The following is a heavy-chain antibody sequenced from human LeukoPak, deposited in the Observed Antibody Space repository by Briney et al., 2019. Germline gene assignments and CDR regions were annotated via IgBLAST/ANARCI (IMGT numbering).Heavy chain of an antibody. CDR1: GGSISSSSYY. CDR2: IYYSGST. D-gene: IGHD3-10*01. V-gene: IGHV4-39*07. J-gene: IGHJ4*02. CDR3: ATDNSYGSGSYYT. Sequence: SETLSLTCTVSGGSISSSSYYWGWIRQPPGKGLEWIGSIYYSGSTYYNPSLKSRVTISVDTSKNQFSLKLSSVTAADTAVYYCATDNSYGSGSYYTWGQGTLVTVSS.